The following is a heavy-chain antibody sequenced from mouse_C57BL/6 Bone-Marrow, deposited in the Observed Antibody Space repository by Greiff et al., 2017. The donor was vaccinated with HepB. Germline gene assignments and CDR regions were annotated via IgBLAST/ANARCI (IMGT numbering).Heavy chain of an antibody. J-gene: IGHJ3*01. CDR3: TGGFGSSYGLAY. Sequence: EVQLVESGGGLVQPGGSMKLSCVASGFTFSNYWMNWVRQSPEKGLEWVAQISSNSDNYAKHYAVSVKGRLTISRDDSKGSVHLQRNNLRAEDTGIYYCTGGFGSSYGLAYWGQGTLVTVSA. CDR1: GFTFSNYW. D-gene: IGHD1-1*01. V-gene: IGHV6-3*01. CDR2: ISSNSDNYAK.